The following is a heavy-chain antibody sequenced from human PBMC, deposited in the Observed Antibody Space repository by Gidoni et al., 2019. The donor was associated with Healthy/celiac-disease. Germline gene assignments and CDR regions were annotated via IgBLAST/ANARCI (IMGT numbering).Heavy chain of an antibody. CDR2: ISYDGSNK. CDR1: GFTFSSYA. CDR3: AREYGSGSYVYYYGMDV. D-gene: IGHD3-10*01. J-gene: IGHJ6*02. V-gene: IGHV3-30-3*01. Sequence: QVQLVESGGGVVQPGRSLRPSCAASGFTFSSYAMHWVRQAPGKGLEWVAVISYDGSNKYYADSVKGRFTISRDNSKNTLYLQMNSLRAEDTAVYYCAREYGSGSYVYYYGMDVWGQGTTVTVSS.